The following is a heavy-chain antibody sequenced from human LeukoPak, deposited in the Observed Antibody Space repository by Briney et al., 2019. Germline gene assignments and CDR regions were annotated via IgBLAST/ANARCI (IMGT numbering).Heavy chain of an antibody. D-gene: IGHD3-10*01. V-gene: IGHV3-30*02. J-gene: IGHJ6*03. CDR3: AKDARTRGWFGETDYYYYMDV. CDR1: GFTFSSYG. Sequence: PGGSLRLSCAASGFTFSSYGMHWVRQAPGKGLERVAFIRYDGSNKYYADSVKGRFTISRDNSKNTLYLQMSSLRAEDTAVYYCAKDARTRGWFGETDYYYYMDVWGKGTTITISS. CDR2: IRYDGSNK.